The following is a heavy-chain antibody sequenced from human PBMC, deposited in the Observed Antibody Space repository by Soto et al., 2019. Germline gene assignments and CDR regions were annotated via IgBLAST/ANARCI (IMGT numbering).Heavy chain of an antibody. CDR3: AHRPGFWGSGWYGGWFDP. V-gene: IGHV2-5*02. Sequence: SGPTLVNPTQTLTLTCTFSGFSLSTSGVGVGWIRQPPGKALEWLALIYWDDDKRYSPSLKSRLTITKDTSKNQVVLTMTNMDPVDTATYYCAHRPGFWGSGWYGGWFDPWGQGTLVTVSS. CDR1: GFSLSTSGVG. CDR2: IYWDDDK. D-gene: IGHD6-19*01. J-gene: IGHJ5*02.